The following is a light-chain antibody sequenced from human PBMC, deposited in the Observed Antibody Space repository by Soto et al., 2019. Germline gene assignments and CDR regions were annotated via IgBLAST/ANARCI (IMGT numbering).Light chain of an antibody. Sequence: EIVLTQSPGTLSLFPGERATLSCRATQSVSSNYLAWYQQKPGQAPRLLIYIASSRATGIPDRFSGSGSGTDFTLTIGRLEPEDFAVYYCQQYGTSPWTFGHGTKVEIK. J-gene: IGKJ1*01. CDR2: IAS. CDR3: QQYGTSPWT. V-gene: IGKV3-20*01. CDR1: QSVSSNY.